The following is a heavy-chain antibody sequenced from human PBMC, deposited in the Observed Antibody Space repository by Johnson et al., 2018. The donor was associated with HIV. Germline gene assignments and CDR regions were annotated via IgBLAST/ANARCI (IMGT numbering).Heavy chain of an antibody. Sequence: VQLVESGGGFIQPGGSLKLSCAASGFTVSGKFMGWVRLAPGKGLEWVSYIHNTGGTEYASSVKGRFTISRDISKNTLDLQMNSLRPEDTAVYYCGSPSLPWGMDAFDIWGQGAMVTVSS. V-gene: IGHV3-53*01. D-gene: IGHD3-16*01. CDR3: GSPSLPWGMDAFDI. CDR2: IHNTGGT. J-gene: IGHJ3*02. CDR1: GFTVSGKF.